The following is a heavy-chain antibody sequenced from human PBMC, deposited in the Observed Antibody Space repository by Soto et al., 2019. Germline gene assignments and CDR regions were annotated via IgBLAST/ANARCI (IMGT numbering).Heavy chain of an antibody. CDR1: GYTFTSYG. J-gene: IGHJ6*02. Sequence: VASVKVSCTASGYTFTSYGISLVPQAPGQGLEWMGWISAYNGNTNYAQKLQGRVTMTTDTSTSTAYMELMSLRSDDTAVYYCARERYYDFWTGYYDPDTYGLDVWGQGTTVTVSS. CDR2: ISAYNGNT. D-gene: IGHD3-3*01. V-gene: IGHV1-18*01. CDR3: ARERYYDFWTGYYDPDTYGLDV.